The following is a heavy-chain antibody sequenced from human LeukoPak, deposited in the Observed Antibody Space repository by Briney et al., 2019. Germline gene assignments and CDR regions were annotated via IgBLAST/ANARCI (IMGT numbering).Heavy chain of an antibody. CDR3: ARISRWAYYMDV. CDR2: ISTSGSTI. D-gene: IGHD6-19*01. CDR1: GFTFSNYY. V-gene: IGHV3-11*01. Sequence: PGGPLRLSCAASGFTFSNYYMSWIRQAPGKGLEWVSYISTSGSTIYYADSVKGRFTISRDNAKNSLYLQMNSLRAEDTAVYYCARISRWAYYMDVWGKGTTVTISS. J-gene: IGHJ6*03.